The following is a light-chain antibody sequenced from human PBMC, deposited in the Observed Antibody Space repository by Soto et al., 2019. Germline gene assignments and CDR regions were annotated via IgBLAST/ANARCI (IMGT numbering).Light chain of an antibody. CDR3: QQYGSSPMYT. CDR2: GAS. V-gene: IGKV3-20*01. CDR1: QSVSSSY. Sequence: EIVLTQSPGTLSLSPGERATLSCRASQSVSSSYLAWYQQKPGQAPRLLIYGASSRATGIPDRFSGSGSGPDLTLTISRLEPEDFAVYYCQQYGSSPMYTFGQGTKLEIK. J-gene: IGKJ2*01.